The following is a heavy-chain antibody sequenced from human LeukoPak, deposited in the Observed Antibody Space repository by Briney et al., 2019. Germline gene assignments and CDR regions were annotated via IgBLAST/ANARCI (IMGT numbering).Heavy chain of an antibody. Sequence: GRSLRLSCAAAGFTFSSYGMHWVRQAPGKGLEWVAVIWYDGSNKYYADSVKGRFTISRDNSKNTLYLQMNSLRAEDTAVYYCARGSNGSGSYYIGFDYWGQGTLVTVSS. J-gene: IGHJ4*02. CDR1: GFTFSSYG. V-gene: IGHV3-33*01. CDR2: IWYDGSNK. CDR3: ARGSNGSGSYYIGFDY. D-gene: IGHD3-10*01.